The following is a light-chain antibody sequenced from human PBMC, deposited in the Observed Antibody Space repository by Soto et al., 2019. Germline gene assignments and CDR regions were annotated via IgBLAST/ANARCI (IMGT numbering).Light chain of an antibody. Sequence: EIVLTQSPVTLSLSPGERATLSCRASQSVTNSLAWYQQKPGQAPRLLVYDASNRATGIPTRFSGSGSGTDFTLTISRLQSEDFATYYCQQYYEFPLTFGGGTKVQIK. J-gene: IGKJ4*01. CDR3: QQYYEFPLT. V-gene: IGKV3-11*01. CDR1: QSVTNS. CDR2: DAS.